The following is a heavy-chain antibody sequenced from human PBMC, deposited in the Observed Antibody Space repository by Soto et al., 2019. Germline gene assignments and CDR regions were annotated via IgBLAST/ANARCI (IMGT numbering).Heavy chain of an antibody. J-gene: IGHJ3*01. Sequence: QVQLVQSGAAVIRPGSSVKVSCKASGGTFSSYTFSWVRQVPGQGLEWMGRIIPILTITTYAQEVQGRVTLTAQTSTPPTSMAPSRLRCEERAVYYCAREALTTSGRAFDFWGPGTLGSCSS. CDR2: IIPILTIT. CDR1: GGTFSSYT. CDR3: AREALTTSGRAFDF. D-gene: IGHD3-9*01. V-gene: IGHV1-69*08.